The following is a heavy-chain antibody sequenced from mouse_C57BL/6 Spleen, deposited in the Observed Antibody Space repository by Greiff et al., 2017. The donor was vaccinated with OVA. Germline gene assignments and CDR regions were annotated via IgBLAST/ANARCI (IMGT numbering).Heavy chain of an antibody. CDR3: ARDHGDSSGYGFAY. J-gene: IGHJ3*01. CDR2: ISDGGSYT. Sequence: DVMLVESGGGLVKPGGSLKLSCAASGFTFSSYAMSWVRQTPEKRLEWVATISDGGSYTYYPDNVKGRFTISRDNAKNNLYLQMSHLKSEDTAMYYCARDHGDSSGYGFAYWGQGTLVTVSA. D-gene: IGHD3-2*02. V-gene: IGHV5-4*01. CDR1: GFTFSSYA.